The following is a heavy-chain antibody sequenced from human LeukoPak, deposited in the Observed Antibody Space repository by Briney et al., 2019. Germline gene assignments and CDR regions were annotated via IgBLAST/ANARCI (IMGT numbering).Heavy chain of an antibody. Sequence: SETLSLTCAVYGGSFSGYYWSWIRQPPGKGLEWIGEINHSGSTNYNPSLKSRVTISVDTSKNQFSLKLSSVTAADTAVYYCARYSNCSGGSCINWFDPWGQGTLVTVSS. CDR1: GGSFSGYY. D-gene: IGHD2-15*01. CDR2: INHSGST. CDR3: ARYSNCSGGSCINWFDP. J-gene: IGHJ5*02. V-gene: IGHV4-34*01.